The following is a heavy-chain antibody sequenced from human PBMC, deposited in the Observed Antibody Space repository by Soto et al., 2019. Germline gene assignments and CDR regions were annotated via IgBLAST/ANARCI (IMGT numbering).Heavy chain of an antibody. V-gene: IGHV1-18*01. D-gene: IGHD3-3*01. Sequence: ASVKVSCKASGYTFTSYGISWVRQAPGQGLEWMGWISAYNGNTNYAQKLQGRATMTTDTSTSTAYMELRSLRSDDTAVYYCARERILRFLEWLPSPDAFVIWGQGTMVTVS. CDR2: ISAYNGNT. CDR3: ARERILRFLEWLPSPDAFVI. CDR1: GYTFTSYG. J-gene: IGHJ3*02.